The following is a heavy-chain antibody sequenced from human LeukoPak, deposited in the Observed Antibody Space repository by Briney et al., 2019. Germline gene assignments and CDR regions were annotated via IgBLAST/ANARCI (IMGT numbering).Heavy chain of an antibody. CDR2: IRYDGSNK. J-gene: IGHJ4*02. Sequence: GGSLRLSCAASGFTFSSCGMHWVRQAPGKGLEWVAFIRYDGSNKYYADSVKGRFTISRDNSKNTLYLQMNSLRAEDTAVYYCAKFRLSSSWYLKDYWGQGTLVTVSS. V-gene: IGHV3-30*02. CDR1: GFTFSSCG. CDR3: AKFRLSSSWYLKDY. D-gene: IGHD6-13*01.